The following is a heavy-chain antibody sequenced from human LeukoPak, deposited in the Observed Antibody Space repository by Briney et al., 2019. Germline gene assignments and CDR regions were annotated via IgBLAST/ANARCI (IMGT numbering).Heavy chain of an antibody. J-gene: IGHJ4*02. CDR2: IYYSGST. CDR3: ARIYLQLVDY. V-gene: IGHV4-39*01. Sequence: PETLSLTCTVSGGSSSSSSYYWGWIRQPPGKGLEWIGSIYYSGSTYYNPSLKSRVTISVDTSKNQFSLKLSSVTAADTAVYYCARIYLQLVDYWGQGTLVTVSS. D-gene: IGHD6-13*01. CDR1: GGSSSSSSYY.